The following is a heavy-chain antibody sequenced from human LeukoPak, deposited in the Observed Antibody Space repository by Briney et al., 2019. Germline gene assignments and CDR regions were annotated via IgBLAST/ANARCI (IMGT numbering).Heavy chain of an antibody. CDR3: ARQDYYDSSGLDI. V-gene: IGHV4-59*08. Sequence: SETLSLTCAVYGGSFSGYYWSWIRQPPGKGLEWIGYIYYSGSTNYNPSLKSRVTISVDTSKNQFSLKLSSVTAADTAVYYCARQDYYDSSGLDIWGQGTMVTVSS. D-gene: IGHD3-22*01. CDR2: IYYSGST. CDR1: GGSFSGYY. J-gene: IGHJ3*02.